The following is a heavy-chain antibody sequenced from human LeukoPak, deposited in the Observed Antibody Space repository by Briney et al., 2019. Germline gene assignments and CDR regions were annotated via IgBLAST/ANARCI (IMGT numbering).Heavy chain of an antibody. J-gene: IGHJ6*03. D-gene: IGHD2-2*01. Sequence: ASVKVSCKASGYTFTGYYMHWVRQAPGQGLEWMGCINPNSGGTNYAQKFQGRVTMTRDTSISKAYMELSRLRSDDTAVYYCARDRSSTISSYYYYYMDVWGKGTTVTVSS. CDR2: INPNSGGT. CDR1: GYTFTGYY. V-gene: IGHV1-2*02. CDR3: ARDRSSTISSYYYYYMDV.